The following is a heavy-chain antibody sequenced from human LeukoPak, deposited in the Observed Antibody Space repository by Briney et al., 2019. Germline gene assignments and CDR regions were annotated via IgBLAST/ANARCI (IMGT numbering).Heavy chain of an antibody. V-gene: IGHV3-7*03. CDR1: GFTFSSFW. D-gene: IGHD5-12*01. Sequence: PGGSLRLSCAASGFTFSSFWMSWVRQAPGKGLEWVANIKQDGSEEYYVDSVKGRFTISRDNAKNSLYLQMNSLRAEDTAVYYCAKKVAGFDYWGQGTLVTVSS. J-gene: IGHJ4*02. CDR2: IKQDGSEE. CDR3: AKKVAGFDY.